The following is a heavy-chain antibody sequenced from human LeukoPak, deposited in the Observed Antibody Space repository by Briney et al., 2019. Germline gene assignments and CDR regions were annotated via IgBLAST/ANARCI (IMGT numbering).Heavy chain of an antibody. V-gene: IGHV4-31*03. D-gene: IGHD2-2*01. CDR1: GGSISSGGYY. CDR3: ARAPRDQLLPEYYFDY. Sequence: SQTLSLTCTVSGGSISSGGYYWSWIRQHPGKGLEWIGYIYYSGSTYYNPSLKSRVTISVDTSKNQFSLELSSVTAADTAVYYCARAPRDQLLPEYYFDYWGQGTLVTVSS. J-gene: IGHJ4*02. CDR2: IYYSGST.